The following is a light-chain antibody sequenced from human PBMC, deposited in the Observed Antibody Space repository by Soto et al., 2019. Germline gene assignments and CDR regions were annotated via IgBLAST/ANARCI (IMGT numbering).Light chain of an antibody. Sequence: IVLTQCPVTLSLSPGERATLSCRSSQSVSRYLAWYQQKPDQAPRLLIYDAFNRAIGIPARFSGSGSGTDFTLTISSLEPEDFVVYYCQQRSNWPSIPFGQGTRLEIK. CDR2: DAF. CDR1: QSVSRY. V-gene: IGKV3-11*01. CDR3: QQRSNWPSIP. J-gene: IGKJ5*01.